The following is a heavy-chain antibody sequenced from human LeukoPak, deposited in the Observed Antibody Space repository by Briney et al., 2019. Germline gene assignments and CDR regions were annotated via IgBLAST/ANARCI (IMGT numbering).Heavy chain of an antibody. CDR1: GFTVSSNY. CDR2: IYSGGST. D-gene: IGHD1-1*01. Sequence: GGSLRLSCAASGFTVSSNYMSWVRQAPGKGLEWVSVIYSGGSTYYADSVKGRFTISRDNSKNTLYLQMNSLRAEDTAVYYCSRTTSYYGMGVWGQGTTVTVSS. V-gene: IGHV3-53*01. CDR3: SRTTSYYGMGV. J-gene: IGHJ6*02.